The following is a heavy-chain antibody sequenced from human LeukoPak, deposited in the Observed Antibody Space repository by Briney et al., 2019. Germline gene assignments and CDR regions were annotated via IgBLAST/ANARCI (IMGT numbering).Heavy chain of an antibody. J-gene: IGHJ6*04. Sequence: GGSLRLSCVVSGFSFSYSYMTWIRQTPGKGLEWVSYISSSGSTIYYADSVKGRFTISRDNAKNSLYLQMNSLRAEDTAVYYCAELGITMIGGVWGKGTTVTISS. CDR2: ISSSGSTI. CDR3: AELGITMIGGV. D-gene: IGHD3-10*02. CDR1: GFSFSYSY. V-gene: IGHV3-11*04.